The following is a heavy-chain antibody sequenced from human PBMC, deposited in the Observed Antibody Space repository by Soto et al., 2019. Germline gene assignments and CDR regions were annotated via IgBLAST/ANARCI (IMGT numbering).Heavy chain of an antibody. Sequence: PSETLSLTCTVSGGSISSYYWSWIRQPPGKGLEWIGCIYYSGSTNYNPSLKSRVTISVDTSKNQFSLKLSFVTAADTAVYCCARGPWQQLVDYCYYGMDVWGQGTTVTVSS. D-gene: IGHD6-13*01. CDR3: ARGPWQQLVDYCYYGMDV. J-gene: IGHJ6*02. V-gene: IGHV4-59*01. CDR1: GGSISSYY. CDR2: IYYSGST.